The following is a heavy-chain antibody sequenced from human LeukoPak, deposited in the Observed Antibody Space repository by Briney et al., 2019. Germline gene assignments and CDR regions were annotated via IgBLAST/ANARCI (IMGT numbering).Heavy chain of an antibody. CDR1: GGSISSSSYY. Sequence: KPSETLSLTCTVSGGSISSSSYYWGWIRQPPGKGLEWIGSIYYSGSTYYNPSLKSRVTISVDTSKSQFSLKLSSVTAADTAVYYCARLITMIVADAFDIWGQGTMVTVSS. J-gene: IGHJ3*02. V-gene: IGHV4-39*07. CDR2: IYYSGST. D-gene: IGHD3-22*01. CDR3: ARLITMIVADAFDI.